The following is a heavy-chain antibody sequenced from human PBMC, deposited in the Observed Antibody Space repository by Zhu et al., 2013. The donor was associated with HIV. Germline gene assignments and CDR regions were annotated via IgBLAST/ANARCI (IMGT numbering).Heavy chain of an antibody. Sequence: QVQLVQSGAEVKKPGSSVKVSCKASGGTFSSYAISWVRQAPGQGLEWMGGIIPIFGTANYAQKFQGRVTITADESTSTAYMELSSLRSEDTAVYYCARDSGVWSGYYKHYYDSSGYQYFDYWGQGTLVTVSS. D-gene: IGHD3-22*01. V-gene: IGHV1-69*01. CDR1: GGTFSSYA. CDR2: IIPIFGTA. J-gene: IGHJ4*02. CDR3: ARDSGVWSGYYKHYYDSSGYQYFDY.